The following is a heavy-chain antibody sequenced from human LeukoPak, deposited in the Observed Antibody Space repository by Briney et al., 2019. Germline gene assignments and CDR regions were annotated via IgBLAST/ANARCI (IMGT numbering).Heavy chain of an antibody. J-gene: IGHJ3*02. D-gene: IGHD5-18*01. CDR2: IYYSGST. V-gene: IGHV4-39*02. CDR3: ARDGYLGRWAFDI. Sequence: PSETLSLTCTVSGGSISSSSYYWGWIRQPPGKGLEWIGSIYYSGSTYYNPSLKSRVTISVDTSKNQFSLKLSSVTAADTAVYYCARDGYLGRWAFDIWGQGTMVTVSS. CDR1: GGSISSSSYY.